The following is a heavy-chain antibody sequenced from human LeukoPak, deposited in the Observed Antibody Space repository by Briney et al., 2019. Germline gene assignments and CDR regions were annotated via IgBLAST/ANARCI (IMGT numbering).Heavy chain of an antibody. Sequence: RGSLRLSCAVSGLTFSTFAMTWGGRAAGTGLRWGSGMGASVGAGFYADSVKGRFIISRDNSKDTLYLQMSSLRGEDTALYYCARLESTSATGCWGQGTLVPVSS. J-gene: IGHJ4*02. V-gene: IGHV3-23*01. D-gene: IGHD2-2*01. CDR1: GLTFSTFA. CDR2: MGASVGAG. CDR3: ARLESTSATGC.